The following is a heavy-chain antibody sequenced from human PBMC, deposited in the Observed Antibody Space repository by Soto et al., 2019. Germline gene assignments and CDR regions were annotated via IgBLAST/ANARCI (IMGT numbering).Heavy chain of an antibody. CDR1: GYSFTSYW. CDR3: ARHYYGSGSYLGGMDV. J-gene: IGHJ6*04. CDR2: IYPGDSDT. Sequence: GESLKISCKGSGYSFTSYWIGWVRQMPGKGLEWMGIIYPGDSDTRYSPSFQGQVTISADKSISTAYLQWSSLKASDTAMYYCARHYYGSGSYLGGMDVWGKGTTVTVSS. D-gene: IGHD3-10*01. V-gene: IGHV5-51*01.